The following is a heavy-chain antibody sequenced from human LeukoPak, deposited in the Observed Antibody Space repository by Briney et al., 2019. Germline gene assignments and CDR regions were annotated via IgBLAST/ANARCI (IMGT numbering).Heavy chain of an antibody. D-gene: IGHD5-18*01. CDR3: ARSKEGSYGTRGGYYFDY. J-gene: IGHJ4*02. V-gene: IGHV1-69*13. CDR1: GGTFSSYA. Sequence: ASVKVSCKASGGTFSSYAISWVRQAPGQGLEWMGGIIPIFGTANYAQKFQGRVTITADESTSTAYMELSSLRSEETAVYYCARSKEGSYGTRGGYYFDYWGQGTLVTVSS. CDR2: IIPIFGTA.